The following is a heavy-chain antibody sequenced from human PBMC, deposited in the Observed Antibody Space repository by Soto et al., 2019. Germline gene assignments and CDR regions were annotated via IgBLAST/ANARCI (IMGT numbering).Heavy chain of an antibody. CDR1: GGTFSSYA. D-gene: IGHD2-21*02. CDR2: IIPIFGTA. V-gene: IGHV1-69*13. J-gene: IGHJ6*02. CDR3: ARQGKVVTAILRNYYYYYYGMDV. Sequence: SVKVSCKASGGTFSSYAISWVRQAPGQGLEWMGGIIPIFGTADYAQKFQGRVTITADESTSTAYMELSSLRSEDTAVYYCARQGKVVTAILRNYYYYYYGMDVWGQGTTVTV.